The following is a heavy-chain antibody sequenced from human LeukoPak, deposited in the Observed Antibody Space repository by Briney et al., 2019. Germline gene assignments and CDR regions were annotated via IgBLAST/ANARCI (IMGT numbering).Heavy chain of an antibody. Sequence: GGSLRLSCAGSGFNFADYGMQWVRQTPVKELEWVSYISGTGYTKSYADSVKGRFTISRDNSKNTLYLQMTSLRVEDTAVYYCAKGLGYDASWDYFDYWGQGALVTVSS. V-gene: IGHV3-48*01. CDR3: AKGLGYDASWDYFDY. J-gene: IGHJ4*02. CDR2: ISGTGYTK. CDR1: GFNFADYG. D-gene: IGHD4/OR15-4a*01.